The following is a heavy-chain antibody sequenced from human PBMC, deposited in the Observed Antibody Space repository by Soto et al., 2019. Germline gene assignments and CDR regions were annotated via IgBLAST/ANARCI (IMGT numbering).Heavy chain of an antibody. Sequence: GESLNISCKGSGYNFANYWIGWVRQMPGKGLEWMGIIYPGNSDTRYSPSFQGQVTISADTSISTAYLEWSSLRASDTAIYYCARHVYYDVLKKNYWGQGTLVTVSS. CDR1: GYNFANYW. CDR2: IYPGNSDT. D-gene: IGHD3-9*01. CDR3: ARHVYYDVLKKNY. V-gene: IGHV5-51*01. J-gene: IGHJ4*02.